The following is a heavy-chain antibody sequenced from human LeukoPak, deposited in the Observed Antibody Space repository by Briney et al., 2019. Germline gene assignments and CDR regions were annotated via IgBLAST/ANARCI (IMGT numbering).Heavy chain of an antibody. CDR1: GYRFASYW. Sequence: GESLRISCKGSGYRFASYWISWVRQMAGKGLEWMGRIDPSDSHTNYSPSFQGHVTISGDKSISTAYLQWSSLKASDTAMYYCARQYHYDSSGYPYAFEIWGPGTLVTVSS. CDR2: IDPSDSHT. J-gene: IGHJ3*02. D-gene: IGHD3-22*01. V-gene: IGHV5-10-1*01. CDR3: ARQYHYDSSGYPYAFEI.